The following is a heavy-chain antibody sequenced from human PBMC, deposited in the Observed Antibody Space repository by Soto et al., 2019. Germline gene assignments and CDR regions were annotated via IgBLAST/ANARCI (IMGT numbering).Heavy chain of an antibody. D-gene: IGHD3-16*01. CDR2: IKQDGSEK. V-gene: IGHV3-7*05. J-gene: IGHJ4*02. CDR1: GFTFSNYW. CDR3: GRHGGAPDY. Sequence: GGSLRLSCAASGFTFSNYWMTWVRQAPGKGLEWVANIKQDGSEKNTVDSVKGRFTISRDNAKNSLYLQMNSLRAEDTAVYYCGRHGGAPDYWGQGTLVTVSS.